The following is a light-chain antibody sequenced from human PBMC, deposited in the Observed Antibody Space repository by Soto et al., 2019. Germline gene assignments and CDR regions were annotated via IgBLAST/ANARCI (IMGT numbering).Light chain of an antibody. V-gene: IGKV1-5*03. CDR3: QQYNSFPWT. Sequence: DVQMTQSPSTLSASVGYRFTITCRASHSISSYLTWYQQKPGKAPKLLIYKASNLESGVPSRFSGSGSGTEFTLTISSLQPDDFAAYYCQQYNSFPWTFGQGTTGDIK. J-gene: IGKJ1*01. CDR2: KAS. CDR1: HSISSY.